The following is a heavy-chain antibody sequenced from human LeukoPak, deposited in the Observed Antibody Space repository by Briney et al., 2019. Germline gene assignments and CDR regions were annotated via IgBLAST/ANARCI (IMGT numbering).Heavy chain of an antibody. CDR1: GFSFSRYW. J-gene: IGHJ5*01. CDR3: AKEGAYPIITYDS. Sequence: GGSLRLSCAASGFSFSRYWMTWVRQAPGKGLEWVANIKGDGNEKNYVDSVKGRFSISRDNAVNSLYLQMDSLRAEDTAVYYCAKEGAYPIITYDSWGQGALVTVSS. CDR2: IKGDGNEK. D-gene: IGHD3-10*01. V-gene: IGHV3-7*01.